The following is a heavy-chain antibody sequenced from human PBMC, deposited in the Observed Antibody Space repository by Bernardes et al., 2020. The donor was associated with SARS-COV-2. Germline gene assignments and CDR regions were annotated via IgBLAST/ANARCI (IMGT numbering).Heavy chain of an antibody. J-gene: IGHJ4*02. V-gene: IGHV3-74*01. CDR1: GFTFSSYW. D-gene: IGHD4-17*01. CDR2: INNDGSST. CDR3: ARDKRATVTTLDFDY. Sequence: GGSLRLSCAASGFTFSSYWMHWVRQVPGKGLVWVSRINNDGSSTNYADSVEGRFTISRDNARNTLYLQMNSLRAEDTAVYYCARDKRATVTTLDFDYWGQGTLVTVSS.